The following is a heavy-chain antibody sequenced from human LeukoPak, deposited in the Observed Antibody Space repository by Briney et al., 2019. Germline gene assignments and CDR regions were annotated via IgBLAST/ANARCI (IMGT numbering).Heavy chain of an antibody. CDR2: ISNDGSNQ. V-gene: IGHV3-30-3*01. Sequence: GGSLRLSCAASGFTFSTSTMHWVRQAPGKGLEWVAVISNDGSNQDYADSVKGRFTISRDNSKNTPYLQMNSLRVEDTAVYYCARVVKGPYYFDYWGQGTLVTVSS. J-gene: IGHJ4*02. CDR3: ARVVKGPYYFDY. CDR1: GFTFSTST.